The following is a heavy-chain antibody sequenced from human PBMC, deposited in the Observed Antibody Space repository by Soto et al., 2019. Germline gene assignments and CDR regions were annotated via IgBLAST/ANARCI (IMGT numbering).Heavy chain of an antibody. V-gene: IGHV3-64D*08. CDR3: VKVVTTMIVVVPNDAFDI. CDR1: GFTFSSYA. CDR2: ISSNGGST. J-gene: IGHJ3*02. D-gene: IGHD3-22*01. Sequence: GGSLRLSCSASGFTFSSYAMHWVRQAPGKGLEYVSAISSNGGSTYYADSVKGRFTISRDNSKNTLYLQMSSLRAEDTAVYYCVKVVTTMIVVVPNDAFDIWGQGTMVTVSS.